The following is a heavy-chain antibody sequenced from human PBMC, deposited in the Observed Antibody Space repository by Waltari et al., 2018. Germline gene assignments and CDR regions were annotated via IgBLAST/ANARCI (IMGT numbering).Heavy chain of an antibody. CDR1: GYTFTGSY. CDR2: IKPNSGGT. V-gene: IGHV1-2*06. CDR3: ARALSGYESA. Sequence: QVQLVQSGAEVKNPGASVKVSCKASGYTFTGSYMHWVRQAPGQGLEWMGRIKPNSGGTNFAQKFQDRVTMTRDTSISTAYMELSGLRSDDTAMYYCARALSGYESAWGQGTLVTVSS. J-gene: IGHJ5*02. D-gene: IGHD5-12*01.